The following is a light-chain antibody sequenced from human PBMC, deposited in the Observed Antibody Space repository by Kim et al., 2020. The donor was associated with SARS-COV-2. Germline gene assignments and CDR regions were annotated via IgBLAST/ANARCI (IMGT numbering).Light chain of an antibody. Sequence: SYELTQPPSVSVSPGQTASITCSGDNLGDKYACWYQQRPGQSPVLVIYQDSKRPSGNPERFSGSNSGNTATLTISGTQAMYEADYYCQAWDSSLVVFGGGTRLTVL. CDR3: QAWDSSLVV. CDR2: QDS. V-gene: IGLV3-1*01. CDR1: NLGDKY. J-gene: IGLJ2*01.